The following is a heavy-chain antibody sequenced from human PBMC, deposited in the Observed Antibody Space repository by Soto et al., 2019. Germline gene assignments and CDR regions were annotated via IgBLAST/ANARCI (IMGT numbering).Heavy chain of an antibody. CDR1: GFIFSNYG. J-gene: IGHJ4*02. CDR2: ISYDGSNK. V-gene: IGHV3-30*18. CDR3: AKDHHHGYSYGYLDY. D-gene: IGHD5-18*01. Sequence: QVQLVESGGGVVQPGRSLTLSCAASGFIFSNYGMHWVRQAPDRGLEWVAFISYDGSNKYYADSVKGRFTISRDNSKNTLYLQMNSLRAEDTAVYYCAKDHHHGYSYGYLDYWGQGTLVTVSS.